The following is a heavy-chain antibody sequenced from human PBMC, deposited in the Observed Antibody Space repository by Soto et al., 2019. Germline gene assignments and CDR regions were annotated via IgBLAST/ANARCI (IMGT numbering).Heavy chain of an antibody. CDR1: GFTFSSYA. D-gene: IGHD3-22*01. CDR2: ISGSGGST. CDR3: AKNRDSSGLYDY. J-gene: IGHJ4*02. Sequence: EVQLLESGGGLVQPGGSLRLSCAASGFTFSSYAMSWVRQAPGKGLGWVSAISGSGGSTYYADSVKGRFTISRDNSKNTIYLKMNSLRAEDTAVYYCAKNRDSSGLYDYWGQGTLVTVSS. V-gene: IGHV3-23*01.